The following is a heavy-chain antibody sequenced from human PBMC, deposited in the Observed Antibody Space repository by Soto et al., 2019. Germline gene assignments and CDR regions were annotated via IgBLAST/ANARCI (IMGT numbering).Heavy chain of an antibody. J-gene: IGHJ3*02. CDR3: ARNYDSSGYYYGGSGDAFDI. Sequence: SVKVSCKASGGTFSSYAISWVRQAPGQGLEWMGGIIPIFGTANYAQKFQGRVTITADKSTSTAYMELSSLRSEDTAVYYCARNYDSSGYYYGGSGDAFDIWGQGTMVTVS. CDR2: IIPIFGTA. CDR1: GGTFSSYA. V-gene: IGHV1-69*06. D-gene: IGHD3-22*01.